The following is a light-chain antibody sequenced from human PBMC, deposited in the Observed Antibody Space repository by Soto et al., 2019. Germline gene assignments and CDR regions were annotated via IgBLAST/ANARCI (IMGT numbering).Light chain of an antibody. J-gene: IGLJ2*01. V-gene: IGLV7-46*01. CDR2: DTS. CDR3: LLSYGGARRV. CDR1: TGAVTSGNY. Sequence: QAVVTQEPSLTVSPGGTVTLTCGSSTGAVTSGNYPYWFQQKPGQAPRTLIYDTSNKHSWTPARFSGSLLGGKPALTLSGAQPEDEAEYFCLLSYGGARRVFGGGTKLTVL.